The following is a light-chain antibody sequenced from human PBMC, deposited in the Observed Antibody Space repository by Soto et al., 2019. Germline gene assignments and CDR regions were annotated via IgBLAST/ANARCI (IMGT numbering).Light chain of an antibody. CDR2: EAS. Sequence: EVVLTQSPATLSLSPGETATLSCRASRSVDSHLAWYQHKPGQAPRLLIFEASTRATGVPARFSGSGSGTDFTLTISRLEPEDFAVYYCQQSGSTPITFGQGTRLEIK. V-gene: IGKV3-11*01. CDR1: RSVDSH. J-gene: IGKJ5*01. CDR3: QQSGSTPIT.